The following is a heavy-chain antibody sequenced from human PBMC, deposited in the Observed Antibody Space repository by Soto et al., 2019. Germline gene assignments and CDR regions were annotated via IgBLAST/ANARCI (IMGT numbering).Heavy chain of an antibody. D-gene: IGHD6-19*01. CDR3: AVAVAGPTAIGY. CDR2: INWNGGST. V-gene: IGHV3-20*04. Sequence: GGSLRLSCAASGFTFDDYGMSWVRQAPGKGLEWVSGINWNGGSTGYADSVKGRFTISRDNAKNTLYLQMNSLRAEDTAVYYCAVAVAGPTAIGYWGQGTLVTVSS. CDR1: GFTFDDYG. J-gene: IGHJ4*02.